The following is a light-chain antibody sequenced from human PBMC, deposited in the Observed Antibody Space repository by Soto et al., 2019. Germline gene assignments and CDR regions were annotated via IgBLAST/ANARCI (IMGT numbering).Light chain of an antibody. CDR3: QQYNNWQWT. V-gene: IGKV3-15*01. J-gene: IGKJ1*01. CDR2: GAS. CDR1: QSVSSN. Sequence: EIVMTQSPATLSVSPGERATLSCRASQSVSSNLAWYQQKPGQAPRFLIYGASTRATGIPARFSGSGSGTEFPLTISSLQSEDFAVYYCQQYNNWQWTFGQGTKVDIE.